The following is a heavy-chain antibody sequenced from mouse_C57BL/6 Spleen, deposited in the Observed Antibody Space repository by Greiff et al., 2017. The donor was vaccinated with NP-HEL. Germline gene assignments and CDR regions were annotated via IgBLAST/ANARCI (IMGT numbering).Heavy chain of an antibody. CDR3: ARDRGY. CDR2: INPGGGGT. Sequence: QVQLQQSGAELVRPGTSVKVSCKASGYAFTNYLIEWVKQRPGQGLEWIGVINPGGGGTNYNEKFKGKATLTADKSSSTAYMQLSSLTSEDSAVYFCARDRGYWGQGTTLTVSS. CDR1: GYAFTNYL. V-gene: IGHV1-54*01. J-gene: IGHJ2*01.